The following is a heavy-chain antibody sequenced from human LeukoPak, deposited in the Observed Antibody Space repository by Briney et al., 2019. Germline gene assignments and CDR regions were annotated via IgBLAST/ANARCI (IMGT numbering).Heavy chain of an antibody. CDR2: ISSSSDYI. Sequence: GGSLRLSCAASGFTFSSYSMNWVRQAPGRGLEWVSSISSSSDYIYYADSVKGRFTISRDNAKNSLFLQMNSLRAEDTAVYYCARDSSVRPKAVNWFDPWGQGILVTVSS. D-gene: IGHD4-11*01. V-gene: IGHV3-21*01. CDR1: GFTFSSYS. J-gene: IGHJ5*02. CDR3: ARDSSVRPKAVNWFDP.